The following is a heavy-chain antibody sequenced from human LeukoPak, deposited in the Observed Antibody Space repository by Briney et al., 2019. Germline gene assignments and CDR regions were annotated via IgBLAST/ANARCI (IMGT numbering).Heavy chain of an antibody. Sequence: GGSLRLSCAASGFTFSSYAMHWVRQAPGKGLEWVAVISYDESNKYYADSVKGRFTISRDNSKNTLYLQMNSLRAEDTAVYYCARGSRVGYYLYWGQGTLVTVSS. CDR2: ISYDESNK. CDR1: GFTFSSYA. V-gene: IGHV3-30-3*01. D-gene: IGHD3-22*01. J-gene: IGHJ4*02. CDR3: ARGSRVGYYLY.